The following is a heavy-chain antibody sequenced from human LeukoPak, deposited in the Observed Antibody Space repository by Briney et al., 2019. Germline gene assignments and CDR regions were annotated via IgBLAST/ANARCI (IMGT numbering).Heavy chain of an antibody. J-gene: IGHJ6*02. Sequence: PGGSLRLSCAASGFTFSSYSMNWVRQAPGKGLEWVSYISSSSSTIYYADSVKGRFTISRDNSKNTLYLQMNSLRAEDTAVYYCARVAFYYYYGMDVWGQGTTVTVSS. V-gene: IGHV3-48*01. CDR2: ISSSSSTI. CDR1: GFTFSSYS. CDR3: ARVAFYYYYGMDV.